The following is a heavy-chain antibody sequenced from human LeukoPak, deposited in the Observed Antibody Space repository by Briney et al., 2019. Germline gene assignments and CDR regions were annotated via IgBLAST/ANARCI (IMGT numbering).Heavy chain of an antibody. V-gene: IGHV3-21*01. CDR3: ARDLKCSGGSCYGAGEYYFDY. J-gene: IGHJ4*02. Sequence: TGGSVRLSCAASGLTFSSDSMNWARHAAGKGLEWVPSISSLRSYIHYAESVKGRFTISRDNAKNSLYLQMNSRRAEDTAVYYCARDLKCSGGSCYGAGEYYFDYWGQGTLVTVSS. CDR2: ISSLRSYI. D-gene: IGHD2-15*01. CDR1: GLTFSSDS.